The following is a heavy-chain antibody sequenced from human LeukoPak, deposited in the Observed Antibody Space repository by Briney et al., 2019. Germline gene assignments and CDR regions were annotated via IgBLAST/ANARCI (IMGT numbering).Heavy chain of an antibody. CDR3: ARGRRRDGYKY. CDR1: GGSFSGYY. J-gene: IGHJ4*02. CDR2: INHSGST. D-gene: IGHD5-24*01. Sequence: SETLSLTCAVYGGSFSGYYWSWIRQPPGKGLEWIGEINHSGSTNYNPSLKSRVTISVDTSKNQFSPKLSSVTAADTAVYYCARGRRRDGYKYWGQGTLVTVSS. V-gene: IGHV4-34*01.